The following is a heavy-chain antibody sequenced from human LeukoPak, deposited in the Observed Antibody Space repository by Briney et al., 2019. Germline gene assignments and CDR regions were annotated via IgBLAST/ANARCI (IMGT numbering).Heavy chain of an antibody. Sequence: GGSLRLSCAASGFTFNNYWMTWVRQAPGKGLEWVAIIKQDGSEKYYVDSVKGRFTISRDNAKSSLYLQMDSLRAEDTAVYYCARDLETYYNFWSGSYRTDYYYYMDVWGKGTTVTVSS. D-gene: IGHD3-3*01. CDR2: IKQDGSEK. J-gene: IGHJ6*03. CDR1: GFTFNNYW. CDR3: ARDLETYYNFWSGSYRTDYYYYMDV. V-gene: IGHV3-7*01.